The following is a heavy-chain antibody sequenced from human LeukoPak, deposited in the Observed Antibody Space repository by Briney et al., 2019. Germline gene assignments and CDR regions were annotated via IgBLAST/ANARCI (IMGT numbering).Heavy chain of an antibody. CDR1: GGTFSSYA. CDR2: IIPIFGTA. V-gene: IGHV1-69*06. Sequence: GASVKVSCKASGGTFSSYAISWVRQAPGQGLEWMGGIIPIFGTANYAQKFQGRVTITADKSTSTAHMELSSLRSEDTAVYYCARRPYLETSPFDPWGQGTLVTVSS. CDR3: ARRPYLETSPFDP. D-gene: IGHD3-3*01. J-gene: IGHJ5*02.